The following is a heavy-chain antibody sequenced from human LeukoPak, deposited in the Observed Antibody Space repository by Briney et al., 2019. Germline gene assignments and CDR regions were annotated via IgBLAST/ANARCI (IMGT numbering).Heavy chain of an antibody. CDR1: GGSFSGYY. D-gene: IGHD3-22*01. CDR3: ARDIVGNYYDSSGQDY. Sequence: PAETLSLTCAVYGGSFSGYYWSWIRQPAGKGLEWIGRIYTSGSTNYNPSLKSRVTISVDTSKNQFSLKLSSVTAADTAVYYCARDIVGNYYDSSGQDYWGQGTLVIVSS. CDR2: IYTSGST. V-gene: IGHV4-4*07. J-gene: IGHJ4*02.